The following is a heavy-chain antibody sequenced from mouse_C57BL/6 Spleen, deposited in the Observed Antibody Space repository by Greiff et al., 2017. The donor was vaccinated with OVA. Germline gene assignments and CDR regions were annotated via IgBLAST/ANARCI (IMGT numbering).Heavy chain of an antibody. CDR1: GYTFTNYW. CDR3: ARGGGSSYLYAMDY. D-gene: IGHD1-1*01. Sequence: QVQLQQSGAELVRPGTSVKMSCKASGYTFTNYWIGWAKQRPGHGLEWIGDIYPGGGYTNYNEKFKGKATLTADKSSSTAYMQFSSLTSEDSAIYYCARGGGSSYLYAMDYWGQGTSVTVSS. J-gene: IGHJ4*01. V-gene: IGHV1-63*01. CDR2: IYPGGGYT.